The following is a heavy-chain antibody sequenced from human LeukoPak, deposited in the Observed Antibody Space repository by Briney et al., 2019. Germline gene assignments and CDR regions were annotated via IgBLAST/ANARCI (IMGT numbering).Heavy chain of an antibody. J-gene: IGHJ5*02. CDR1: GFTVSSNY. V-gene: IGHV3-53*01. Sequence: PGGSLRLSCAASGFTVSSNYMSWVRQAPGKGLERVSVIYSGGSTYYADSVKGRFTISRDNSKNTLYLQMNSLRAEDTAVYYCARDLRYYDSSGYHNWFDPWGQGTLVTVSS. D-gene: IGHD3-22*01. CDR3: ARDLRYYDSSGYHNWFDP. CDR2: IYSGGST.